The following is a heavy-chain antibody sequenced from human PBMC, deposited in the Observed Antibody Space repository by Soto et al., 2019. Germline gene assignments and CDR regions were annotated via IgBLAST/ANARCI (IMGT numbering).Heavy chain of an antibody. Sequence: QVYLQESGPGLVKPSGTLSLTCAVSGASVSTPYWWTWVRQPPGKDLEWIGEVYHTGGNNYNPSLMXXGTISLDQSKSLFSLDLISVPAADTTIYFFAYGTRWYRLAVWGQGTMVIVSS. V-gene: IGHV4-4*02. D-gene: IGHD6-13*01. CDR1: GASVSTPYW. CDR2: VYHTGGN. J-gene: IGHJ3*01. CDR3: AYGTRWYRLAV.